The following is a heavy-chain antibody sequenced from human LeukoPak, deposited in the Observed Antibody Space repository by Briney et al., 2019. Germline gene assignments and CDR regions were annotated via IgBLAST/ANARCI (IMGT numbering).Heavy chain of an antibody. CDR2: INYDGTVK. D-gene: IGHD6-13*01. V-gene: IGHV3-7*01. CDR3: ARDPECSRFDY. Sequence: PGGALRLSCAASGFTFSSYGMHWVRQAPGKGLEGLANINYDGTVKNYLASVKGRFTISRDNAKNSLYLQMNSLRADDTAVYYCARDPECSRFDYWGQGVLVTGSA. CDR1: GFTFSSYG. J-gene: IGHJ4*02.